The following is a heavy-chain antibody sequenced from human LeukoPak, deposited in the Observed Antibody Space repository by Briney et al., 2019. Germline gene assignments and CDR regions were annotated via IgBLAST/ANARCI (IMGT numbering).Heavy chain of an antibody. D-gene: IGHD5-18*01. CDR3: ARGSSYGFSMGY. V-gene: IGHV1-18*01. CDR2: ISAYSGDT. Sequence: ASVKVSCKASGYTFTSYDINWVRQASGQGLEWMGWISAYSGDTNYAQKLQDRVTMTTDTSTTTAYMELKNLRSDDTAVYYCARGSSYGFSMGYWGQGTLVTVSS. J-gene: IGHJ4*02. CDR1: GYTFTSYD.